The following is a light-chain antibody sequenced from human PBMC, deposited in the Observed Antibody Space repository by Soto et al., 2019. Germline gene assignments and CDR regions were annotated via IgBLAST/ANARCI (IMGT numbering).Light chain of an antibody. CDR2: AAS. CDR1: QSVRNNY. CDR3: QQYGNAWS. Sequence: EIVLTQSPGTLSFSPGERATLSCRASQSVRNNYLAWYQHIPGQSPRVLIYAASNRATGIPDRFSGSGSGTAFTLTISRLEPEDFAVYYCQQYGNAWSFGQGTKVEIK. V-gene: IGKV3-20*01. J-gene: IGKJ1*01.